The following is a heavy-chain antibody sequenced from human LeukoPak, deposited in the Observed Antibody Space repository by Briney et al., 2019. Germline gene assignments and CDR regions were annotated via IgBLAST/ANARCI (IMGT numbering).Heavy chain of an antibody. CDR3: ARNQYYYDSSGYYPGAFDI. Sequence: GASVKVSCKASGYTFTGYYMHWVRQAPGQGLEWMGWINPNSGGTNYAQKFQGRVTMTRDTSISTAYMELSRLRSDDTAVYYCARNQYYYDSSGYYPGAFDIWGQGTMATVSS. J-gene: IGHJ3*02. D-gene: IGHD3-22*01. CDR1: GYTFTGYY. CDR2: INPNSGGT. V-gene: IGHV1-2*02.